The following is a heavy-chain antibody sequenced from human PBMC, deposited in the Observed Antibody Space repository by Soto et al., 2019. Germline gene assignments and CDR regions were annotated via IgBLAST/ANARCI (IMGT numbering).Heavy chain of an antibody. CDR2: IIPIFGTA. CDR3: ARPGLVPAALAYYYDGMDV. Sequence: QVQLVQSGAEVKKPGSSVKVSCKASGGTFSSYAISWVRQAPGQGLEWMGGIIPIFGTANYAQKFQGRVTMTADESTSTAYMELSSLRSEDTAVYYGARPGLVPAALAYYYDGMDVWGQGTTVTVSS. CDR1: GGTFSSYA. D-gene: IGHD2-2*01. J-gene: IGHJ6*02. V-gene: IGHV1-69*12.